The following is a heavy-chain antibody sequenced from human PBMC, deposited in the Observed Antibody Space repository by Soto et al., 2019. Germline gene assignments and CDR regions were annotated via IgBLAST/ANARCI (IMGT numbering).Heavy chain of an antibody. Sequence: PGGSLRLSCAASGFTFRNYWMSWVRQAPGKGLEWVTNIKQDGSEKYFLDFVKGRFTISRDNAKNSLYLQMNSLRAEDTAVYYFAPQGGVIVPLPAAIPFDYWGRGTLVTVSS. V-gene: IGHV3-7*01. CDR3: APQGGVIVPLPAAIPFDY. D-gene: IGHD2-2*01. CDR2: IKQDGSEK. J-gene: IGHJ4*02. CDR1: GFTFRNYW.